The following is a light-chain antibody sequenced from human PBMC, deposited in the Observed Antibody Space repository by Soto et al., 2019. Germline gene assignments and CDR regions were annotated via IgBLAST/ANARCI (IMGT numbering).Light chain of an antibody. Sequence: QSALTQPASVSGSPGQSITISCTGTSSDVGGYNYVSWYQQHPDKAPKLMIYEVSNRPSGVSNRFSGSKSGNTASLTISGLQSEDEGNYYCSSFVGFSTFGRYVFGTGTKLTVL. CDR3: SSFVGFSTFGRYV. J-gene: IGLJ1*01. V-gene: IGLV2-14*01. CDR1: SSDVGGYNY. CDR2: EVS.